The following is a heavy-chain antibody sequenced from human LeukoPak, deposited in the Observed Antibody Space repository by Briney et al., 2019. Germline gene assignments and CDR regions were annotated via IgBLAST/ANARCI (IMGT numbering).Heavy chain of an antibody. J-gene: IGHJ6*02. CDR3: ARGSGRYFDWLLSPGYYGMDV. CDR1: GFTFSSYS. Sequence: GGSLRLSCAASGFTFSSYSMHWVRQAPGKGLEWVSYISSSSSTIYYADSVKGRFTISRDNAQNSLYLQMNSLRAEDTAVYYCARGSGRYFDWLLSPGYYGMDVWGQGTTVTVSS. D-gene: IGHD3-9*01. CDR2: ISSSSSTI. V-gene: IGHV3-48*01.